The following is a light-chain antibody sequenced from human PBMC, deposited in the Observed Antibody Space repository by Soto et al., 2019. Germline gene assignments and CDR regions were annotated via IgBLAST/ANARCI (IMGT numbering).Light chain of an antibody. J-gene: IGKJ2*01. V-gene: IGKV3-20*01. CDR1: QSVSSRH. CDR3: QQFGSSFFST. Sequence: EVVLTQSPGTLSLSPGERATLSCRASQSVSSRHLAWYQQKPGQAPRLLIFGTSNRATGIPDRFSGSGSGTDFTLTISRLEPEDFAVYYCQQFGSSFFSTFGRGTKLDI. CDR2: GTS.